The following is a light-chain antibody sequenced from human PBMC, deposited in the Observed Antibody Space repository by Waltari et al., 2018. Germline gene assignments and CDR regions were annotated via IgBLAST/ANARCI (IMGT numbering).Light chain of an antibody. J-gene: IGKJ2*01. CDR1: QSVLYTSNNKNY. CDR3: QQYYITPPYT. Sequence: IVMTQSPDSLAVSLGERASINCKSSQSVLYTSNNKNYLAWYQQKPGQPPKLLIYWASTRESGVPDRFSGSGSGTNFTLTISSLQAEDVAVYYCQQYYITPPYTFGQGTKLEIK. CDR2: WAS. V-gene: IGKV4-1*01.